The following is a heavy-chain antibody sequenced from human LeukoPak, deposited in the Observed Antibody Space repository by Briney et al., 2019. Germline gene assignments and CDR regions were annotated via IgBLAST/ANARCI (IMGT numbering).Heavy chain of an antibody. CDR1: GVTFSSYG. V-gene: IGHV3-30*18. J-gene: IGHJ4*02. CDR2: IPNDGSNK. Sequence: GGSLRLSCAASGVTFSSYGMHWVRQAPGKGLEWVAVIPNDGSNKHYADSVKGRFTISRENSKNTLYLQMNSLRAEDTAVYYCAKDLTGVNYCLDQWGQGTLVTVSS. D-gene: IGHD1-7*01. CDR3: AKDLTGVNYCLDQ.